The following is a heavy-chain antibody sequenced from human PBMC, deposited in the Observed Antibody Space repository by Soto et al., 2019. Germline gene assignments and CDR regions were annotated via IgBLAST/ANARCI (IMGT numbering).Heavy chain of an antibody. J-gene: IGHJ3*02. CDR1: GFTFSSYA. D-gene: IGHD2-15*01. CDR3: ARLLHDAFDI. CDR2: ISYGGSNK. Sequence: QVQLVESGGGVVQPGRSLRLSCAASGFTFSSYAMHWVRQAPGKGLEWVAVISYGGSNKYYADSVKGRFTISRDNSKNTLYLQMNSLRAEDTAVYYCARLLHDAFDIWGQGTMVTVSS. V-gene: IGHV3-30-3*01.